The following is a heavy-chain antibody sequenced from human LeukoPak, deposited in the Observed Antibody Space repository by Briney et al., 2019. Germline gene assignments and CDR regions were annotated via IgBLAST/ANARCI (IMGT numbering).Heavy chain of an antibody. CDR1: GFSLSTSGMC. CDR2: IDWDGDK. Sequence: SGPALVKSTQTLTVTCTFSGFSLSTSGMCVSWIRQPPGRALEWLARIDWDGDKYYNTSLKTRLTSSKDTSKNQVVLTMTNMDPVDTATYYCARDQYDSRGYAGEFDYWGQGTLVTVSS. CDR3: ARDQYDSRGYAGEFDY. J-gene: IGHJ4*02. D-gene: IGHD3-22*01. V-gene: IGHV2-70*11.